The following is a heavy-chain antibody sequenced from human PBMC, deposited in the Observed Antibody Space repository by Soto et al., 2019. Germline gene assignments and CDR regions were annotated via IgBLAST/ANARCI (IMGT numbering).Heavy chain of an antibody. J-gene: IGHJ4*02. D-gene: IGHD1-26*01. V-gene: IGHV3-23*01. CDR2: IRSSGGST. CDR1: GFTFSRYG. CDR3: ARGSDGSYSA. Sequence: EEQLLESGGGTAQPGGSLRLSCAASGFTFSRYGMNWVRQAPGKGLECVSYIRSSGGSTYYADSVKGRFTTSRDNSKNSLYLQMNSLRAEDTDIYYCARGSDGSYSAWGQGALVTVSS.